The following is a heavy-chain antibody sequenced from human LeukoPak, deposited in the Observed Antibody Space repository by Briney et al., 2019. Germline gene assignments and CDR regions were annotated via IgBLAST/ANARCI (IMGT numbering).Heavy chain of an antibody. Sequence: GGSLRLSCAASGFTFSTYAMSWVRQAPGKGLEWVSATSGSGGSTYYAGSVKGRFTISRDNSKNTLYLQMNSLRAEDTAVYYCARGLSGYASSLGYWGQGTLVTVSA. CDR3: ARGLSGYASSLGY. CDR2: TSGSGGST. CDR1: GFTFSTYA. V-gene: IGHV3-23*01. J-gene: IGHJ4*02. D-gene: IGHD6-6*01.